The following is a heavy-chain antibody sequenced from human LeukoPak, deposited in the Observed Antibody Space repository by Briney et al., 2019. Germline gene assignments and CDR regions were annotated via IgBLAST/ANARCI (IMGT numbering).Heavy chain of an antibody. J-gene: IGHJ4*02. V-gene: IGHV5-51*01. CDR2: IYPGDSGT. CDR3: ARVEMATKPTYYFDY. Sequence: GESLKISCKGSGYSFTSYWIGWVRQMPGKGLEWMGIIYPGDSGTTYSPSFQGQVTISADKSISTAYLQWSSLKASDNAMYYCARVEMATKPTYYFDYWGQGNLVTVSS. CDR1: GYSFTSYW. D-gene: IGHD5-24*01.